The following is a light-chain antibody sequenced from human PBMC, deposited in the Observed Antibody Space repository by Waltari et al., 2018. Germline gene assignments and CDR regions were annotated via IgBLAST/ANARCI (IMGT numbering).Light chain of an antibody. CDR1: QSISNY. CDR2: AAS. V-gene: IGKV1-39*01. Sequence: DIQMTQSPSSLSASVGDRVTITCRASQSISNYLNWYQQKPGRAPKILIYAASSLQSGVPSRFSGSGPGTDFTLTISSLQPEDFATYYCQQSSITPKTFGQGTRLEIK. J-gene: IGKJ5*01. CDR3: QQSSITPKT.